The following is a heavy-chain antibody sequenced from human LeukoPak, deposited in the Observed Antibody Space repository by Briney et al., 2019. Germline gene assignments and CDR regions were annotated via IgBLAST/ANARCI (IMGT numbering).Heavy chain of an antibody. CDR1: GFTFSSYA. V-gene: IGHV3-30-3*01. D-gene: IGHD5-24*01. CDR2: ISYDGSNK. J-gene: IGHJ3*02. Sequence: GGSLRFSCAASGFTFSSYAMHWVRQAPGKGLEWVAVISYDGSNKYYADSVKGRFTISRDNSKNTLYLQMNSLRAEDTAVYYCAGDLGRDGYNGAFDIWGQGTMVTVSS. CDR3: AGDLGRDGYNGAFDI.